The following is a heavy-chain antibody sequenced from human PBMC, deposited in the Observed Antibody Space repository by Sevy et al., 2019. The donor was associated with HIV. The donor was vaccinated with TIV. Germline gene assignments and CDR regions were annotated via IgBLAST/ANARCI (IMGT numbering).Heavy chain of an antibody. J-gene: IGHJ4*02. CDR2: INTNTGNP. CDR1: GYTFTSYA. Sequence: ASVKVSCKASGYTFTSYAMNWVRQAPGQGLEWMGWINTNTGNPTYAQGFTGRFVFSLDTSVSTAYLQINSLKAEDTAVYYCARDKGRYDSSGYYNWGQGTLVTVSS. V-gene: IGHV7-4-1*02. D-gene: IGHD3-22*01. CDR3: ARDKGRYDSSGYYN.